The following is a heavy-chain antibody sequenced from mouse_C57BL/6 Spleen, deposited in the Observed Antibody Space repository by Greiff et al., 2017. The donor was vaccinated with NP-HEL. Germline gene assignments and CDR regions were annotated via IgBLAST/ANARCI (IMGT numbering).Heavy chain of an antibody. V-gene: IGHV5-16*01. CDR2: INYDGSST. D-gene: IGHD1-1*01. CDR3: ARFYYYGRTLDY. Sequence: EVQLVESEGGLVQPGSSMKLSCTASGFTFSDYYMAWVRQVPEKGLEWVANINYDGSSTYYLDSLKSRFIISRDNAKNILYLQMSSLKSEDTATYYCARFYYYGRTLDYWGQGTTLTVSS. J-gene: IGHJ2*01. CDR1: GFTFSDYY.